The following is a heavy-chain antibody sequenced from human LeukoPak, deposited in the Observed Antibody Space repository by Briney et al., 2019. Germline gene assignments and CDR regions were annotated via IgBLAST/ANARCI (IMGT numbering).Heavy chain of an antibody. CDR2: MNPNSGEI. CDR3: AREQLDP. J-gene: IGHJ5*02. D-gene: IGHD6-13*01. CDR1: GYTFTSYD. V-gene: IGHV1-8*01. Sequence: ASVKVSCKASGYTFTSYDINWVRQATGQGLEWMGYMNPNSGEIVYAQKLQGRVTMTTDTSISTAYMELSSLRSEDTAVYYCAREQLDPWGQGTLVTVSS.